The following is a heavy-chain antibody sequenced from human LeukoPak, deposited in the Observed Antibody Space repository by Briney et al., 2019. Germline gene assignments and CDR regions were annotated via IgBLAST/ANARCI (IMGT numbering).Heavy chain of an antibody. Sequence: ASVKISCKASGYTFTSYGISWVRQAPGQGLEWMGWISAYNGNTNYAQKLQGRVTMTTDTSTSTAYMELRSLRSDDTAVYYCARSWDFWSGSPYYYYMDVWGKGTTVTVSS. J-gene: IGHJ6*03. CDR1: GYTFTSYG. CDR3: ARSWDFWSGSPYYYYMDV. V-gene: IGHV1-18*01. CDR2: ISAYNGNT. D-gene: IGHD3-3*01.